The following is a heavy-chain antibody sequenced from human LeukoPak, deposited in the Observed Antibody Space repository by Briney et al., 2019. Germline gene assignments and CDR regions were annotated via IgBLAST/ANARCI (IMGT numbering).Heavy chain of an antibody. V-gene: IGHV4-59*01. CDR1: GGSISGYY. CDR3: AREHYDILTGLYIDAFDI. J-gene: IGHJ3*02. CDR2: IYYSGST. D-gene: IGHD3-9*01. Sequence: SETLSLTCTVSGGSISGYYWSWLRQPPGKGLEWIGYIYYSGSTNYNPSLKSRVTISVDTSKNQFSLKLSSVTAADTAVYYCAREHYDILTGLYIDAFDIWGPGTRVTVSS.